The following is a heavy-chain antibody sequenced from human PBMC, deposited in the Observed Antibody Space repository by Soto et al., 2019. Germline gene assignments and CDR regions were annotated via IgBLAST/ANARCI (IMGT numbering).Heavy chain of an antibody. D-gene: IGHD3-16*01. V-gene: IGHV1-3*01. CDR1: GYTFTSYA. CDR2: INAGNGNT. CDR3: ARVGYDYVWGSYFRKAFDI. Sequence: GASVKVSCKASGYTFTSYAMHWVRQAPGQRLEWMGWINAGNGNTKYSQKFQGRVTITRDTSASTAYMELSSLRSEDTAVYYCARVGYDYVWGSYFRKAFDIWGQGTMVTVSS. J-gene: IGHJ3*02.